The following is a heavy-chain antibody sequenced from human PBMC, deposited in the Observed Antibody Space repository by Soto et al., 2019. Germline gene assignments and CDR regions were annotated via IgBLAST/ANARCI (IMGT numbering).Heavy chain of an antibody. V-gene: IGHV3-23*01. CDR2: ISGSGGST. D-gene: IGHD2-15*01. CDR1: GFTFSSYA. J-gene: IGHJ4*02. Sequence: EEQLLESGGGLVQPGGSLRLSCAASGFTFSSYAMSWVRQAPGKGLEWVSAISGSGGSTYYADSVKGRFTISRDNSKNTLYLQMNSLRAEDTAVYYCAKDLRGAGYCSGGSCYRDGGLAFDYWGQGTLVTVSS. CDR3: AKDLRGAGYCSGGSCYRDGGLAFDY.